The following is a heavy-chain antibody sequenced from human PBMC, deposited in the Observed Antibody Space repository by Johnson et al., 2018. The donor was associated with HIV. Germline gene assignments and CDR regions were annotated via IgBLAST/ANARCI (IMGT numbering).Heavy chain of an antibody. CDR1: GFTFDDYG. D-gene: IGHD1-26*01. CDR3: ARGMYWGSYYPGNAFDI. J-gene: IGHJ3*02. Sequence: VQLVESGGGVVRPGGSLRLSCAASGFTFDDYGMSWVRQAPGKGLEWVSGINWNGGSTGYADSVKGRFTISRDNAKNSLYLQMNSLRAVDTALYYCARGMYWGSYYPGNAFDIWGQGTMVAVSS. V-gene: IGHV3-20*04. CDR2: INWNGGST.